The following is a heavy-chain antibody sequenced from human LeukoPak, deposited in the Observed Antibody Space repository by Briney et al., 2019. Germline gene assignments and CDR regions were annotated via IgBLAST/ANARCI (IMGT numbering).Heavy chain of an antibody. D-gene: IGHD6-13*01. CDR1: GGSTSSGDYY. CDR2: IYYSGST. Sequence: SQTLSLTCTVSGGSTSSGDYYWSWIRQPPGKGLEWIGYIYYSGSTYYNPSLKSRVTISVDTSKNQFSLKLSSVTAADTAVYYCARSPSISSSWYYFDYWGQGTLVTVSS. J-gene: IGHJ4*02. V-gene: IGHV4-30-4*01. CDR3: ARSPSISSSWYYFDY.